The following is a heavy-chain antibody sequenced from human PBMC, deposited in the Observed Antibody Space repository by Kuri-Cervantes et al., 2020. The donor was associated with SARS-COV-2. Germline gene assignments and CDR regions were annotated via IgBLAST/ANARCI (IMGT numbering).Heavy chain of an antibody. D-gene: IGHD6-19*01. J-gene: IGHJ4*02. CDR1: GGSISSSSYY. CDR2: ISSSGSTI. Sequence: LSLTCTVSGGSISSSSYYWGWIRQPPGKGLEWVSYISSSGSTIYFADSVKGRFTISRDNAKNSLYLQINSLRAEDTAVYYCAKSGYSSGWFHRSHFDYWGQGTLVTVSS. CDR3: AKSGYSSGWFHRSHFDY. V-gene: IGHV3-11*01.